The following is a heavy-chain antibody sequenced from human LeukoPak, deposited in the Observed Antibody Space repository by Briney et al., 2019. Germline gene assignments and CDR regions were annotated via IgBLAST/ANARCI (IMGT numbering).Heavy chain of an antibody. CDR2: INHSGST. CDR1: GGSFSGYY. V-gene: IGHV4-34*01. D-gene: IGHD5-12*01. Sequence: SETLSLTCAVYGGSFSGYYWSWIRQPPGKGLEWIGEINHSGSTNYNPSLKSRVTISVDTSKNQFSLKMSSVTAADKAVYYCARGRPFHSGYDLVGVDYWGQGTLVTVSS. CDR3: ARGRPFHSGYDLVGVDY. J-gene: IGHJ4*02.